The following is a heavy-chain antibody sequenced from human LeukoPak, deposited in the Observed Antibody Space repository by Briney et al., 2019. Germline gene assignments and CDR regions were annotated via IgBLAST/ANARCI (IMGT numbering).Heavy chain of an antibody. CDR2: IYYSGST. CDR3: ARSSQPHPV. J-gene: IGHJ4*02. CDR1: GGSISSYY. Sequence: SETLSLTCTVSGGSISSYYWSWIRQPPGKGLEWIGYIYYSGSTNYNPSLKSRVTISVDTSKNQFSLKLSSVTAADTAVYYCARSSQPHPVWGQGTLVTVSS. V-gene: IGHV4-59*12.